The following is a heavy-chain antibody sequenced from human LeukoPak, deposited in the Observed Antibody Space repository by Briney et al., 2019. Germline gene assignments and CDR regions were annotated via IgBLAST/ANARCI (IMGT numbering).Heavy chain of an antibody. D-gene: IGHD3-10*01. Sequence: RASVKVSCKASGYTFTGYYMHWVLQAPGQGLEWMGWINPNSGGTNYAQKFQGRVTMTRDTSISTAYMELSRLRSDDTAVYYCAVRWFGELYPYYWGQGTLVTVSS. CDR2: INPNSGGT. CDR3: AVRWFGELYPYY. CDR1: GYTFTGYY. V-gene: IGHV1-2*02. J-gene: IGHJ4*02.